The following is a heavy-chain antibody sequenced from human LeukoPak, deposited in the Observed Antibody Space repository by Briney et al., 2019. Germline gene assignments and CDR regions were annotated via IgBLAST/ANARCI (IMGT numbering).Heavy chain of an antibody. D-gene: IGHD6-6*01. CDR2: IWYDGSNK. V-gene: IGHV3-33*01. J-gene: IGHJ4*02. CDR1: GFTFSSYG. CDR3: ARDPAIAARPGYFDY. Sequence: GGSLRLSCAASGFTFSSYGMHWARQAPGKGLEWVADIWYDGSNKYYADSVKGRFTISRDNSKNTLYLQMNSLRAEDTAVYYCARDPAIAARPGYFDYWGQGTLVTVSS.